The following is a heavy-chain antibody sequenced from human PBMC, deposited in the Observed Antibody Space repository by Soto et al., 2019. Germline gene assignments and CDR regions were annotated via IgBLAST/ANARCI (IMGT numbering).Heavy chain of an antibody. Sequence: GGSLRLSCAASGFTFSDAWMNWVRQAPGKGLEWVGRIKSNSDGGTVDYATPVKGRFTISRDDSKNTLYLQMNSLRAEDTAVYYCARDHCSGGDCHYSSHWFDPWGQGTLVTVSS. J-gene: IGHJ5*02. V-gene: IGHV3-15*07. D-gene: IGHD2-15*01. CDR3: ARDHCSGGDCHYSSHWFDP. CDR1: GFTFSDAW. CDR2: IKSNSDGGTV.